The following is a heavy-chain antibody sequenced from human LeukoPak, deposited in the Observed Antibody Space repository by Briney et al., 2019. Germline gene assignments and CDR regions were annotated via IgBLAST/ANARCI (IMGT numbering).Heavy chain of an antibody. D-gene: IGHD1-26*01. Sequence: PSETLSLTCVVYGGSINSYYWNWIRQPPGKGLEWIGYISNSGGTNYNPSLKSRVTISLDTSKNQFSLKLTSVTAADTAVYYCARLRGKESGSYFPFDYWGQGTLVTASS. CDR2: ISNSGGT. CDR1: GGSINSYY. CDR3: ARLRGKESGSYFPFDY. V-gene: IGHV4-59*08. J-gene: IGHJ4*02.